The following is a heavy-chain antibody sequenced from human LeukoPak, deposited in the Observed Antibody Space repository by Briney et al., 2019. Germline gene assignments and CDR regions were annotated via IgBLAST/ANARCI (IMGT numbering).Heavy chain of an antibody. CDR1: GYTFTGYY. Sequence: ASVKVSCKASGYTFTGYYMHWVRQAPGQGLEWMGRINPNSGGTNYAQKFQGRVTITRDTSISTAYMELSRLRSDDTAVYYCARAIDAYNYDYVWGGYYFDYWGQGTLVTVSS. CDR2: INPNSGGT. D-gene: IGHD3-16*01. CDR3: ARAIDAYNYDYVWGGYYFDY. J-gene: IGHJ4*02. V-gene: IGHV1-2*06.